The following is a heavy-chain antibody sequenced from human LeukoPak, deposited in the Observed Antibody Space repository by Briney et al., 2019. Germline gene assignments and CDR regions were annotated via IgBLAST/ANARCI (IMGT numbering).Heavy chain of an antibody. V-gene: IGHV4-39*07. CDR3: ARGFWRAHSGPNFDY. D-gene: IGHD5-12*01. J-gene: IGHJ4*02. Sequence: PSETLSLTCTVSGGSISSSSYYWGWIRQPPGKGLEWIGSIYYSGSTYYNPSLKSRVTISVDTPKNQFSLKLSSVTAADTAVYYCARGFWRAHSGPNFDYWGQGTLVTVSS. CDR1: GGSISSSSYY. CDR2: IYYSGST.